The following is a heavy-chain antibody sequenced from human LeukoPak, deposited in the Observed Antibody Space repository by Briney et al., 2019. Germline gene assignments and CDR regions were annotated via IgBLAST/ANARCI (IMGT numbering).Heavy chain of an antibody. J-gene: IGHJ4*02. Sequence: GGSLRLSCAASGFTFSSYGMSWVRQAPGKGLEWVSAISGSGGSTYYADSVKGRFTISRDNSKNTLYLQMNSLRAEDTAVYYCARVTVGATDFDYWGQGTLVTVSS. D-gene: IGHD1-26*01. CDR3: ARVTVGATDFDY. CDR1: GFTFSSYG. CDR2: ISGSGGST. V-gene: IGHV3-23*01.